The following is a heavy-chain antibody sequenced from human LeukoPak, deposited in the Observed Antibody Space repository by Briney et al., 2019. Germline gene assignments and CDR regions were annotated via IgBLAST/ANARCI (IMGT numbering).Heavy chain of an antibody. J-gene: IGHJ4*02. D-gene: IGHD1-26*01. Sequence: GGSLRLSCAASGFTFSSHAMSWVRQAPGKGLEWVSAISGSGGSTYYADSVKGRFTISRDNSKNTLYLQMNSLRAEDTAVYYCAKDQRQGGSYLFDYWGQGTLVTVSP. CDR2: ISGSGGST. CDR1: GFTFSSHA. CDR3: AKDQRQGGSYLFDY. V-gene: IGHV3-23*01.